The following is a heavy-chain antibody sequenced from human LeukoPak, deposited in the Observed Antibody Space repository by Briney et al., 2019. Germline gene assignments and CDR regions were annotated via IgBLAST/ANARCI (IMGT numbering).Heavy chain of an antibody. V-gene: IGHV3-23*01. J-gene: IGHJ3*02. CDR1: GFTFSSYA. CDR2: ISGSGGTI. Sequence: PGGSLRLSCTASGFTFSSYAMNWVRQAPGKGLEWVSVISGSGGTIYYADSVKGRFTISRDNSRNAVYLQMNSLRAEDTALYYCAKDREYELPQDDVFDIWGQGTMVTVSS. CDR3: AKDREYELPQDDVFDI. D-gene: IGHD2-2*01.